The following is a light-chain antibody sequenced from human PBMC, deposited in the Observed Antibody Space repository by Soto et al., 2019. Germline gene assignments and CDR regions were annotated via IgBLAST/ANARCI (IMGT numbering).Light chain of an antibody. Sequence: EIQMTQSPSSLSASVGDRVTITCRASQGIGSYLAWYQQKPGKVPKLLIYAASTLQSGVPSRFSGGGSGTYFTLTISRLQPEDVATYYCQKYSSAPLTFGPGTKVDVK. CDR2: AAS. CDR1: QGIGSY. J-gene: IGKJ3*01. CDR3: QKYSSAPLT. V-gene: IGKV1-27*01.